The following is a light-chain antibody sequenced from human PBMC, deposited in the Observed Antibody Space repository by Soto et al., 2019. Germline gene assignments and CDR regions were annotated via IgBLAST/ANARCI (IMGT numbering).Light chain of an antibody. CDR1: QSITNS. CDR2: AAS. J-gene: IGKJ3*01. V-gene: IGKV1-39*01. CDR3: QQGHSMPFT. Sequence: DIQMTQSPSSLSASVGDRVTITCRASQSITNSLNWYQHKPGKAPTLLVYAASSLQSGVPSRFSGSVSGTDFTLTISSLQPEDFATYFCQQGHSMPFTFGTGTKVDIK.